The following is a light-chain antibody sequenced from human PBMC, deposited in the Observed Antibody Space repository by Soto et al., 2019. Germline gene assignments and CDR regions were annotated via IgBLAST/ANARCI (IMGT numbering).Light chain of an antibody. Sequence: QSALTQPASVSGSPGQSITISCTGTSSDVGGYNYVSWSQQHPGKAPKLLISEVSNRPSGVSNRFSGSKSGNTASLTISGLQAADEADYYCSLYTSENTYVFGTGTKVTVL. CDR3: SLYTSENTYV. V-gene: IGLV2-14*03. J-gene: IGLJ1*01. CDR1: SSDVGGYNY. CDR2: EVS.